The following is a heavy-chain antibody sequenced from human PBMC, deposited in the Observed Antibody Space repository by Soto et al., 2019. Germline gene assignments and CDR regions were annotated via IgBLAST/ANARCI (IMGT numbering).Heavy chain of an antibody. V-gene: IGHV1-18*01. D-gene: IGHD2-15*01. J-gene: IGHJ6*02. CDR1: GYTFTSYS. CDR2: ISAYNGNT. Sequence: QVQLVQSGAEVKKPGASVKVSCKASGYTFTSYSISWVRQAPGQGLEWMGWISAYNGNTNYAQKLQGRVTMTTDTSTSTAYMELRSLRSDDTAVYYCARELGYCSGGSCYYYYGMDVWGQGTTVTVSS. CDR3: ARELGYCSGGSCYYYYGMDV.